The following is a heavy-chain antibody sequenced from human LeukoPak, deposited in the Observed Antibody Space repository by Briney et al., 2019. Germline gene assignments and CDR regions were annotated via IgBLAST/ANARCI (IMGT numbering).Heavy chain of an antibody. V-gene: IGHV3-30*04. CDR3: AKEGRRYFDY. Sequence: QSGGSLRLSCAASGFTFSSYAMHWVRQAPGKGLEWVAQISYDGSNKHYGDSVKGRFTIARDNSKNTLFLQMNSLRGEDTAVYYCAKEGRRYFDYWGQGNLVTVSS. CDR1: GFTFSSYA. CDR2: ISYDGSNK. J-gene: IGHJ4*02.